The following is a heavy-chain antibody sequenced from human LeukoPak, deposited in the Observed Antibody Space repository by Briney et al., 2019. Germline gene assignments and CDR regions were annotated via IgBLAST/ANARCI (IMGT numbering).Heavy chain of an antibody. CDR1: GYTFTGYY. CDR3: ARCAQDIVVVVAATYYYMDV. Sequence: ASVKVSCKASGYTFTGYYMHWVRQAPGQGLEWMGWINPNSGGTNYAQKFQGRVTMTRDTSISTAYMELSRLRSDDTAVYYCARCAQDIVVVVAATYYYMDVWGQGTLVTVAS. V-gene: IGHV1-2*02. CDR2: INPNSGGT. D-gene: IGHD2-15*01. J-gene: IGHJ6*03.